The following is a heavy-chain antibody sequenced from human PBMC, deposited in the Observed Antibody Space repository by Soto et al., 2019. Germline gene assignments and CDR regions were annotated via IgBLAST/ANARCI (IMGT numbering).Heavy chain of an antibody. CDR2: IYYSGST. D-gene: IGHD5-18*01. CDR3: ARRGYSYGYGDY. J-gene: IGHJ4*02. Sequence: QLQLQESGPGLVKPSETLSLTCTVSGGSISSSSYYWGWIRQPPGKGLEWIGSIYYSGSTYYNPSLKSRVTISVHTSQNQFSLKLNSVTAADTAVYYCARRGYSYGYGDYWGQGTLVTVSS. V-gene: IGHV4-39*01. CDR1: GGSISSSSYY.